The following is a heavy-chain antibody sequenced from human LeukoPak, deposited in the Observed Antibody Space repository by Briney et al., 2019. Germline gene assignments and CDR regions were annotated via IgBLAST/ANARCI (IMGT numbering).Heavy chain of an antibody. CDR3: ARDLSLMVRGPMGL. J-gene: IGHJ4*02. D-gene: IGHD3-10*01. Sequence: GASVKVSCKVSGYTLTELSMHWVRQAPGKGLEWMGGFDPEDGETIYAQKFQGRVTITADESTSTAYMELSSLRSEDTAVYYCARDLSLMVRGPMGLWGQGTLVTVSS. CDR1: GYTLTELS. V-gene: IGHV1-24*01. CDR2: FDPEDGET.